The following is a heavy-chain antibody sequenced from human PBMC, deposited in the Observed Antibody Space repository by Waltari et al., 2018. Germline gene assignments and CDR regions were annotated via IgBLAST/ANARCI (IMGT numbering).Heavy chain of an antibody. D-gene: IGHD4-17*01. Sequence: QVQLQQWGAGLLKPSETLSLTCAVYGGSFSGYYWSWIRQPPGKGLEWIGEINHSGSTNYNPSLKSRVTISVDTSKNQFSLKLSSVTAADTAVYYCARGDYPGNWFDPWGQGTLVTVSS. V-gene: IGHV4-34*01. CDR3: ARGDYPGNWFDP. J-gene: IGHJ5*02. CDR1: GGSFSGYY. CDR2: INHSGST.